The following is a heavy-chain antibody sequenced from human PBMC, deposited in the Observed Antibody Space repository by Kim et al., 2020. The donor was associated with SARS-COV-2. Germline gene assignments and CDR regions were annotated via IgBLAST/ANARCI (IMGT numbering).Heavy chain of an antibody. CDR2: INPSGGST. D-gene: IGHD2-2*02. Sequence: SVKVSCKASGYTFTSYYMHWVRQAPGQGLEWMGIINPSGGSTSYAQKFQGRVTMTRDTSTSTVYMELSSLRSEDTAVYYCAKNIVVVPAAIAWDYYGMDVWGQGTTVTVSS. J-gene: IGHJ6*02. CDR3: AKNIVVVPAAIAWDYYGMDV. CDR1: GYTFTSYY. V-gene: IGHV1-46*01.